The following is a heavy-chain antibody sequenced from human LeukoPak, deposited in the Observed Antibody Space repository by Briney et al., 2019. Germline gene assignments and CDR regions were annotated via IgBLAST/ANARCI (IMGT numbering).Heavy chain of an antibody. Sequence: SETLSLTCTVSGGSISSYYWSWIRQPPGKGLEWIGYIYYSGSTNYNPSLKSRVTISVDTSKNQFSLKLSSVTAADTAVYYCARDNTGYSSSWNHDAFDIWGQGTMVTVSS. CDR1: GGSISSYY. J-gene: IGHJ3*02. D-gene: IGHD6-13*01. CDR3: ARDNTGYSSSWNHDAFDI. CDR2: IYYSGST. V-gene: IGHV4-59*01.